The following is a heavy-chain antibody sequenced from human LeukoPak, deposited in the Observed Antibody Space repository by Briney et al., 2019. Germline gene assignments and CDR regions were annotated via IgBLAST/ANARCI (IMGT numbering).Heavy chain of an antibody. Sequence: GGSLRLSCAASGFSFSDSTMEWIRQASGKGLQWVGRIRSKADSYATAYAASVEGRFTISRDDAKNTAYLQMHSLRTEDTAMYYCTSERGNPGYWGQGTLVTVAS. CDR3: TSERGNPGY. D-gene: IGHD1-14*01. CDR2: IRSKADSYAT. V-gene: IGHV3-73*01. J-gene: IGHJ4*02. CDR1: GFSFSDST.